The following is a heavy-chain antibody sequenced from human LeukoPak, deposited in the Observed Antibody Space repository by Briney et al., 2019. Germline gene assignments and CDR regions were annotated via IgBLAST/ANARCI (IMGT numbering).Heavy chain of an antibody. CDR1: GFTFSSYG. J-gene: IGHJ4*02. Sequence: GGSLRLSCAASGFTFSSYGMHWVRQAPGKGLEWVAFIRYDGSNKYYADSVKGRFTISRDNAKNSLYLQMNSLRAEDTAVYYCARDSYSSGYYSPSGYWGQGTLVTVSS. CDR3: ARDSYSSGYYSPSGY. CDR2: IRYDGSNK. D-gene: IGHD3-22*01. V-gene: IGHV3-30*02.